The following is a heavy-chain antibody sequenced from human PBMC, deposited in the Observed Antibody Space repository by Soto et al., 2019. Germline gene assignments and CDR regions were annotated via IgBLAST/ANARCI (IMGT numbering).Heavy chain of an antibody. D-gene: IGHD4-4*01. J-gene: IGHJ4*02. Sequence: ETLSLTCTVSGGSVSRDSNFWSWIRQPPGKGLEWIGYIYYSGPSRYNPSLESRVTISIDSSKDQVSLTLTSVTAADTAVYYCARGYSHYAHWGRGTLVTVSS. CDR3: ARGYSHYAH. CDR2: IYYSGPS. V-gene: IGHV4-61*01. CDR1: GGSVSRDSNF.